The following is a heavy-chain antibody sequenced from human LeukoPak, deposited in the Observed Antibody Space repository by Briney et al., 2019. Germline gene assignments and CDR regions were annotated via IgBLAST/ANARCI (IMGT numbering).Heavy chain of an antibody. CDR2: INPNSGGT. CDR3: ARDRTDYYDSSGYYDY. V-gene: IGHV1-2*02. D-gene: IGHD3-22*01. CDR1: GYTFTGYY. Sequence: VSVKVSCKASGYTFTGYYMHWVRQAPGQGLEWMGWINPNSGGTNYAQKFQGRVTMTRDTSISTAYMELSRLRSDDTAVYYCARDRTDYYDSSGYYDYWGQGTLVTVSS. J-gene: IGHJ4*02.